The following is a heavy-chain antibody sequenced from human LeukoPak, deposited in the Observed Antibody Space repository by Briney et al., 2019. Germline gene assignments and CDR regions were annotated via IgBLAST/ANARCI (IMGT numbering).Heavy chain of an antibody. CDR2: ISSSSSTI. CDR1: GFTFSTYG. Sequence: GTSLRLSCAASGFTFSTYGMHWVRQAPGKGLEWVSYISSSSSTIYYADSVKGRFTISRDNAKNSLYLQMNSLRDEDTAVYYCARDLSGRYAFDIWGQGTMVTVSS. CDR3: ARDLSGRYAFDI. J-gene: IGHJ3*02. V-gene: IGHV3-48*02. D-gene: IGHD3-10*01.